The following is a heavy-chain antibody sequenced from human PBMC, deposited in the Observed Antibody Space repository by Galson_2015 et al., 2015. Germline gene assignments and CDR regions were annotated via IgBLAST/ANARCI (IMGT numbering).Heavy chain of an antibody. CDR3: AKDYGPGYWYFDL. V-gene: IGHV3-23*01. CDR2: ISGSGGST. CDR1: GFTFSSYA. D-gene: IGHD3-10*01. J-gene: IGHJ2*01. Sequence: SLRLSCAASGFTFSSYAMSWVRQAPEKGLEWVSAISGSGGSTYYADSVKGRFTISRDNSKNTLYLQMNSLRAEDTAVYYCAKDYGPGYWYFDLWGRGTLVTVSS.